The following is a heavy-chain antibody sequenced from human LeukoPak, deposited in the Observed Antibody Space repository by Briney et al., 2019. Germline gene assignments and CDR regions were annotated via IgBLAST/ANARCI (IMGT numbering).Heavy chain of an antibody. CDR3: ARDGPIVVVPAAMRGAFDI. CDR1: GFTFSSYA. D-gene: IGHD2-2*01. V-gene: IGHV3-23*01. Sequence: PGGSLRLSCAASGFTFSSYAISWVRQAPGKGLEWVSAISGSGGSTYYADSVKGRFTISRDNSKNTLYLQMNSLRAEDTAVYYCARDGPIVVVPAAMRGAFDIWGQGTMVTVSS. CDR2: ISGSGGST. J-gene: IGHJ3*02.